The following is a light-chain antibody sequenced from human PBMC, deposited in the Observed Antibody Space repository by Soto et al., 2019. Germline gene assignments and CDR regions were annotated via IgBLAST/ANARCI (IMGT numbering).Light chain of an antibody. V-gene: IGKV3-15*01. J-gene: IGKJ4*01. CDR2: GAF. CDR1: QSVTYN. Sequence: EIVMTQSPATLSVSPGETATLSCRASQSVTYNLAWYQQKPGQGPRLLIYGAFTRATGIPARFSGSGSGTEFTLTISSLQSEDFAVHYCQQYKNWPPLTFGGGTKVDIK. CDR3: QQYKNWPPLT.